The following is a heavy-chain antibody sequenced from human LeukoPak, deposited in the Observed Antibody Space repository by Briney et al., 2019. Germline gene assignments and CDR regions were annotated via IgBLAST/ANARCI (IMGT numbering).Heavy chain of an antibody. CDR2: MNPNSGNT. CDR3: ARYYDILTGYQG. V-gene: IGHV1-8*01. D-gene: IGHD3-9*01. Sequence: ASVKVSCKASGYTFTSYDINWVRQATGQGLEWMGWMNPNSGNTGYAQKFQGRVTVTRNTSISTAYMELSSLRSEDTAVYYCARYYDILTGYQGWGQGTLVTVSS. CDR1: GYTFTSYD. J-gene: IGHJ4*02.